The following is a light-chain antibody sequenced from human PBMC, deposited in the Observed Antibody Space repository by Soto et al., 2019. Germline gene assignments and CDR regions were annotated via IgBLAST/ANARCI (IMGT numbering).Light chain of an antibody. CDR2: DVV. Sequence: QSALTQPRSVSGSPGQSVTISCTGTSSDVGGYNYVSWYQQYPGKAPKLMIYDVVKRPSGVPDRFSGSKSGNTASLTISGLQAEDEADYHCCLYGGYYTFFGGGTKLTVL. J-gene: IGLJ2*01. CDR3: CLYGGYYTF. V-gene: IGLV2-11*01. CDR1: SSDVGGYNY.